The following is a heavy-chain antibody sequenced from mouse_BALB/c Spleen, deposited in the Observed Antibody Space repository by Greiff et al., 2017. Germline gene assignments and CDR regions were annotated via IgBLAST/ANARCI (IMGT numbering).Heavy chain of an antibody. CDR3: ARGGTVPH. V-gene: IGHV1-7*01. Sequence: QVQLQQSGAELAKPGASVKMSCKASGYTFTSYWMHWVKQRPGQGLEWIGYINPSTGYTEYNQKFKDKATLTADKSSSTAYMQLSSLTSEDSAVYYCARGGTVPHWGQGTTLTVSS. CDR1: GYTFTSYW. D-gene: IGHD1-1*01. CDR2: INPSTGYT. J-gene: IGHJ2*01.